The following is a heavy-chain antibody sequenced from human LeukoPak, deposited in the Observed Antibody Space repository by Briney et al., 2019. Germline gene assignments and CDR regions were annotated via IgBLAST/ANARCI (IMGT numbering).Heavy chain of an antibody. J-gene: IGHJ5*02. CDR1: GFTFSSDW. Sequence: GGSLGLSCAAYGFTFSSDWMYWVRQAPGKGPVWVSGIKPDGTYTHYADSVKGRFTISRDDAKNTLHLQMNSLRVEDTAVYYCANYWYPWGQGTMVTVSS. D-gene: IGHD2-8*02. CDR3: ANYWYP. CDR2: IKPDGTYT. V-gene: IGHV3-74*01.